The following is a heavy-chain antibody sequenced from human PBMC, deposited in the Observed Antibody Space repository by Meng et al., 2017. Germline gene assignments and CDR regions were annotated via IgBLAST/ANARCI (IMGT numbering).Heavy chain of an antibody. D-gene: IGHD6-6*01. V-gene: IGHV4-34*01. CDR2: INHSGST. CDR1: GWSFSCYY. CDR3: ARRGKAARPFHY. Sequence: QVQLQQWGLWQLTPSQTLSLAFAVYGWSFSCYYWSWIPQPPGRGLDWIGKINHSGSTNYYPYLKSRVTISVDTSQNPFSLKLSSVTDADTAVCYCARRGKAARPFHYWGQGTLVTVSS. J-gene: IGHJ4*02.